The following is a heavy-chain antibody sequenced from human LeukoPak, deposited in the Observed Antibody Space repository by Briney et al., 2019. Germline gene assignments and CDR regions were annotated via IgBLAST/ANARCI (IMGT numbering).Heavy chain of an antibody. CDR1: GGTFSSYA. V-gene: IGHV1-69*05. CDR2: IIPIFGTA. Sequence: ASVKVSCKASGGTFSSYAISWVRQAPGQGLEWMGRIIPIFGTANYAQKFQGRVTITTDESTSTAYMELSSLRSEDTAVYYCARVPCCSGGSCYSEDYYYYMDVWGKGTTVTVSS. D-gene: IGHD2-15*01. CDR3: ARVPCCSGGSCYSEDYYYYMDV. J-gene: IGHJ6*03.